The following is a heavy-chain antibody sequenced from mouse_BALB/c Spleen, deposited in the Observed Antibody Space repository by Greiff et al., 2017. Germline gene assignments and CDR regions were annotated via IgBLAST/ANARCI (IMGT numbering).Heavy chain of an antibody. D-gene: IGHD1-1*01. CDR1: GFSLTSYG. CDR2: IWAGGST. CDR3: AREASYGSSYWYFDV. J-gene: IGHJ1*01. V-gene: IGHV2-9*02. Sequence: VQRVESGPGLVAPSQSLSITCTVSGFSLTSYGVHWVRQPPGKGLEWLGVIWAGGSTNYNSALMSRLSISKDNSKSQVFLKMNSLQTDDTAMYYCAREASYGSSYWYFDVWGAGTTVTVSS.